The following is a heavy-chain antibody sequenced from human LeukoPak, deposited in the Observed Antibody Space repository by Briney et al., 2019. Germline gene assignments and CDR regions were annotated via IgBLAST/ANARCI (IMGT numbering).Heavy chain of an antibody. D-gene: IGHD2-15*01. Sequence: ASVKVSCKASGGTFTGNNIHWVRQAPGQGLECMGWIHVKNGDTNYEQNFRGRVTMTMDTSTSTAYMELSGLRSDDTAVYYCARASNTLYGGQFFDSWGQGTLVAVSS. CDR1: GGTFTGNN. CDR3: ARASNTLYGGQFFDS. J-gene: IGHJ4*02. CDR2: IHVKNGDT. V-gene: IGHV1-2*02.